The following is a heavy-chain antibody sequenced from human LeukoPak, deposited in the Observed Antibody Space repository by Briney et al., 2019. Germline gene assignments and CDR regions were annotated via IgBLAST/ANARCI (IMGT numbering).Heavy chain of an antibody. CDR1: GYTLTELS. Sequence: ASVKVSCKVSGYTLTELSMHWVRQAPGKGLEWMGGFDPEDGETIYAQKLQGRVTMTTDTSTSTAYMELRSLRSDDTAVYYCARDHKYYFDYWGQGTLVTVSS. J-gene: IGHJ4*02. V-gene: IGHV1-24*01. CDR2: FDPEDGET. CDR3: ARDHKYYFDY.